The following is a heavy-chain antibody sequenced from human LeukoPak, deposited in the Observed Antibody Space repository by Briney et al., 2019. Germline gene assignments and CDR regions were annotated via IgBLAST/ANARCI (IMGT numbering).Heavy chain of an antibody. V-gene: IGHV3-23*01. D-gene: IGHD6-13*01. J-gene: IGHJ4*02. CDR3: AKQVAAAGIDY. CDR2: ISGSGGST. Sequence: GGSLRLSCAASGFTFSSYAMRWVRQAPGKGLEWVSAISGSGGSTYYADSVKGRFTISRDNSKHTLYLQMNSLRAEDRAVYYCAKQVAAAGIDYWGQGPLVTVSS. CDR1: GFTFSSYA.